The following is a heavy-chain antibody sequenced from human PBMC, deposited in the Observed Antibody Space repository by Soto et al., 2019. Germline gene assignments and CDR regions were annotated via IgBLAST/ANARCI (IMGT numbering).Heavy chain of an antibody. CDR1: GFTFSSYS. V-gene: IGHV3-21*01. CDR2: ISSSSSYI. Sequence: GGSLRLSCAASGFTFSSYSMNWVRQAPGKVLEWVSSISSSSSYIYYAASMKGRFTISRDNAKNSTYLQMNSLRAEDTAVDYCARKRDYSNPGGYYYYYMDVWGKGTTVTVSS. CDR3: ARKRDYSNPGGYYYYYMDV. J-gene: IGHJ6*03. D-gene: IGHD4-4*01.